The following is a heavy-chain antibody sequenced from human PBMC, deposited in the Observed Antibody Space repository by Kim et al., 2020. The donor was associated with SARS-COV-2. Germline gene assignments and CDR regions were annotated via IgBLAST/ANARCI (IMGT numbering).Heavy chain of an antibody. J-gene: IGHJ6*02. D-gene: IGHD3-9*01. CDR1: GGSFSGYY. CDR2: INHSGST. CDR3: ARGPYVLRYFDPPPRGDGMDV. Sequence: SETLSLTCAVYGGSFSGYYWSWIRQPPGKGLEWIGEINHSGSTNYNPSLKSRVTISVDTSKNQFSLKLSSVTAADTAVYYCARGPYVLRYFDPPPRGDGMDVWGQGTTVTVSS. V-gene: IGHV4-34*01.